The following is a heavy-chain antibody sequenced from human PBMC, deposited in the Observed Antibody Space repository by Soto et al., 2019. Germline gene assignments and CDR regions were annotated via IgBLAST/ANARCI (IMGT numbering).Heavy chain of an antibody. D-gene: IGHD1-26*01. CDR3: AKLGATGGGYFDY. J-gene: IGHJ4*02. CDR2: ISGSGGST. CDR1: GLTFSSYA. Sequence: HPGGSLRLSCAASGLTFSSYAMSWVRQAPGKGLEWVSAISGSGGSTYYADSVKGRFTISRDNSKNTLYLQMNSLRAEDTAVYYCAKLGATGGGYFDYWGQGTLVTVSS. V-gene: IGHV3-23*01.